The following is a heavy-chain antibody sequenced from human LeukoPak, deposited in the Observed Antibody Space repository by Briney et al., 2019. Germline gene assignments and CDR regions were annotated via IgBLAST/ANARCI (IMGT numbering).Heavy chain of an antibody. D-gene: IGHD2-21*02. CDR3: ARDMGGDRRDYFDY. J-gene: IGHJ4*02. CDR2: IYSGGST. V-gene: IGHV3-53*01. Sequence: GGSLRLSCAASGFTVSSNYMNWVRQAPGKGLEWVSVIYSGGSTYYADSVKGRFTISRDNSKNTLYLQMNSVRAEDTAVYYCARDMGGDRRDYFDYWGQGTLVTVSS. CDR1: GFTVSSNY.